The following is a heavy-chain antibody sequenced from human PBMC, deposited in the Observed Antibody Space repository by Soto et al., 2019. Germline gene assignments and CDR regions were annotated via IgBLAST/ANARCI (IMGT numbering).Heavy chain of an antibody. CDR2: ISYDGSNK. CDR1: GFTFSSYG. V-gene: IGHV3-30*18. D-gene: IGHD3-10*01. Sequence: QVQLVESGGGVVQPGRSLRLSCAASGFTFSSYGMHWVRQAPGKGLEWVAVISYDGSNKYYADSVKGRFTISRDNSKNTLYLQMNSLRAEDTAVYSCAKESLWFGEGDAFDIWGQGTMVTVSS. J-gene: IGHJ3*02. CDR3: AKESLWFGEGDAFDI.